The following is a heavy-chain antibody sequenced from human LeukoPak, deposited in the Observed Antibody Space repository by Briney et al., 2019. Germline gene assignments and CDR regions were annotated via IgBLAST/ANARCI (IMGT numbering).Heavy chain of an antibody. Sequence: NPSETLSLTCTVSGGSISSSSYYWGWIRQPPGKGLEWIGSIYYSGSTYYNPSLKSRVTISVDTSKNQFSLKLSSVTAADTAVYYCARAPGCSSTSCYFNHWYFDLWGRGTLVTVSS. CDR3: ARAPGCSSTSCYFNHWYFDL. V-gene: IGHV4-39*07. CDR2: IYYSGST. J-gene: IGHJ2*01. D-gene: IGHD2-2*01. CDR1: GGSISSSSYY.